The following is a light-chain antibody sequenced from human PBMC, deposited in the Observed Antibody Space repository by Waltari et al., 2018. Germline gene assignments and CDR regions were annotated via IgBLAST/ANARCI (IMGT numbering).Light chain of an antibody. CDR3: QQYKNWPPLT. V-gene: IGKV3-15*01. CDR2: DTS. J-gene: IGKJ4*01. Sequence: EIVMTQSPATLSVSPGERATLSCRASQNIGSNLAWYQQKPGQAPRPLIYDTSTRATGIPARFSGSGSGTEFTLTISSLQSEDFAVYYCQQYKNWPPLTFGGGTKVEIK. CDR1: QNIGSN.